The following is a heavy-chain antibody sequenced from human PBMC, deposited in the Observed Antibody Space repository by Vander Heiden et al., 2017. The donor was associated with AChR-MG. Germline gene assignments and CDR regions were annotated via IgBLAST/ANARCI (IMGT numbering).Heavy chain of an antibody. V-gene: IGHV3-23*01. J-gene: IGHJ4*02. CDR3: AKYKGGTYYLYYFDY. D-gene: IGHD1-26*01. Sequence: EVQLLESGGGLVQPGGSLRLSCAASGFTFSRYAMSWVRQAPGKGLEWVSAISGSGGSTYYADSVKGRFTISRDNSKNTLYLQMNSLRAEDTAVYYCAKYKGGTYYLYYFDYWGQGTLVTVSS. CDR1: GFTFSRYA. CDR2: ISGSGGST.